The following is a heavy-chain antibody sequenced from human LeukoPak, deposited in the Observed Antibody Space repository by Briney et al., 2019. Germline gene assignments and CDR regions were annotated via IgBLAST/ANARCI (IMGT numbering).Heavy chain of an antibody. Sequence: KPSETLSLTCAVYGGSFSGYYWSWIRQPPGKGLEWIGEINHSGSTNYNPSLKSRVTISVDTSKNQFSLKVTSVTAADTAVYYCARGDTYGSYFDLWGRGTLVTVSS. V-gene: IGHV4-34*01. J-gene: IGHJ2*01. CDR3: ARGDTYGSYFDL. CDR1: GGSFSGYY. CDR2: INHSGST. D-gene: IGHD5-18*01.